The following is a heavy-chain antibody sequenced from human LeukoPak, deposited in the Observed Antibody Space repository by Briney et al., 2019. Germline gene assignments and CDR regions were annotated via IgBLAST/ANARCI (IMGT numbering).Heavy chain of an antibody. CDR2: INHSGST. Sequence: PSETLSLTCAVYGGSFSGYYWSWIRQPPGKGLEWIGEINHSGSTNYNPSLKSRVTISVDTSENQFSLKLSSVTAADTAVYYCARVPYYYDSSGYYYLFDYWGQGTLVTVSS. CDR1: GGSFSGYY. D-gene: IGHD3-22*01. J-gene: IGHJ4*02. CDR3: ARVPYYYDSSGYYYLFDY. V-gene: IGHV4-34*01.